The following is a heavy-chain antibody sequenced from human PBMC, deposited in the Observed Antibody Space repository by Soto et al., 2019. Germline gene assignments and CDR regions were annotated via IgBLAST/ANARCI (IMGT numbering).Heavy chain of an antibody. CDR2: SRDKVHSHTT. V-gene: IGHV3-72*01. CDR1: GFTFSDHY. Sequence: EVQLAESGGGLVQPGGSLRLSCAASGFTFSDHYMDWVRQAPGKVLEWVGRSRDKVHSHTTEYAASVKGRFTISRGDSENSLYLQMNGLKTEDTAVYYCARGVVYTGYCDYWGQGTLVTVSS. CDR3: ARGVVYTGYCDY. J-gene: IGHJ4*02. D-gene: IGHD2-15*01.